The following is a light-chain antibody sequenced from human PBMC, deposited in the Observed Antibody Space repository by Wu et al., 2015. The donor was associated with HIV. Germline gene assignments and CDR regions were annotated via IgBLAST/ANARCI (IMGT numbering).Light chain of an antibody. Sequence: EIVLTQSPDTLSLSPGERATLSCRASQSVSTNYLVWYQQKFGQAPRLLIYGASRRATDIPDRFSGSGSGTDFTLTISRLESEDFAVYYCHQYGNSPLTFGGGTKVEIK. CDR3: HQYGNSPLT. CDR2: GAS. CDR1: QSVSTNY. V-gene: IGKV3-20*01. J-gene: IGKJ4*01.